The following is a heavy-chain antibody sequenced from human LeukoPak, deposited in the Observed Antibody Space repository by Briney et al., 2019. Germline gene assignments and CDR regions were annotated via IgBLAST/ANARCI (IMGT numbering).Heavy chain of an antibody. CDR3: ARLSLHCSGGSCYRGAFDS. V-gene: IGHV4-34*01. D-gene: IGHD2-15*01. CDR2: INHSGST. Sequence: SETLSLTCAVYGGSFSGYYWSWIRQPPGKGLEWIGEINHSGSTNYNPSLKSRVTISVDTSRNQFSLNLSSVTAADTAVYYCARLSLHCSGGSCYRGAFDSWGQGTLVTVSS. J-gene: IGHJ4*02. CDR1: GGSFSGYY.